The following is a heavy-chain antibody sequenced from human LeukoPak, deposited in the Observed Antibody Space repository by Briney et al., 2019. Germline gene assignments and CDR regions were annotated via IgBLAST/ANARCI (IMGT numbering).Heavy chain of an antibody. V-gene: IGHV3-23*01. CDR2: ISGSGYYT. Sequence: GGSLRLSCEASGSGFTFGNFGMSWVRQAPGKGLEWLSGISGSGYYTYYADSVKGRFTISRDNSKNTVYIQMNSLRAEDTAVYYCAKDGSWGDYYFYFYMDVWGRGTTVTVSS. CDR1: GSGFTFGNFG. J-gene: IGHJ6*03. CDR3: AKDGSWGDYYFYFYMDV. D-gene: IGHD3-16*01.